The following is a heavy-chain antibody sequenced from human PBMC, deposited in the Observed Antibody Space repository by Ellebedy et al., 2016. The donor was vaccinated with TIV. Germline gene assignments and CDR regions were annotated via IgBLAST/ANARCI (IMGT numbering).Heavy chain of an antibody. CDR1: GFTFSDYY. D-gene: IGHD6-25*01. J-gene: IGHJ5*02. CDR3: ARDTRFIDQRHNWFDP. Sequence: GGSLRLSCAASGFTFSDYYMSRIRQAPGKGLEWISYISSSGTPIYYADSVKGRFTISRDNAKNSLDLQMNSLRADDTAVYYCARDTRFIDQRHNWFDPWGQGAQVTVSS. CDR2: ISSSGTPI. V-gene: IGHV3-11*01.